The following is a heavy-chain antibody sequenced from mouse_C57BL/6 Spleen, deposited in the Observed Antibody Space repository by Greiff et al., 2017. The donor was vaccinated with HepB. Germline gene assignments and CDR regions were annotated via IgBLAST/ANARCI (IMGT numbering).Heavy chain of an antibody. CDR2: IYPRNGST. J-gene: IGHJ4*01. V-gene: IGHV1-78*01. CDR1: GYTFTDHT. CDR3: AREGGYYAMDY. Sequence: VKLMESDAELVKPGASVKISCKASGYTFTDHTIHWMKQRPEQGLEWIGYIYPRNGSTKYNEKFKGKATLTADKSSSTAYMQLNSLTSEDSAVYFCAREGGYYAMDYWGQGTSVTVSS. D-gene: IGHD1-1*02.